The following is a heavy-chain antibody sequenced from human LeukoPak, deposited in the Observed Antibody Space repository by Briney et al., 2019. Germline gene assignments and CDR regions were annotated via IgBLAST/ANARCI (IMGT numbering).Heavy chain of an antibody. V-gene: IGHV3-30*04. CDR2: ISYDGSNK. D-gene: IGHD3-16*02. J-gene: IGHJ4*02. Sequence: GGSLRLSCAASGFTFSSYAMHWVRQAPGKGLEWVAVISYDGSNKYYADSVKGRFTISRDNAKNSLYLQMNILRAEDTAVYYCVRRYMATSAEDFDYWGQGTLVAV. CDR1: GFTFSSYA. CDR3: VRRYMATSAEDFDY.